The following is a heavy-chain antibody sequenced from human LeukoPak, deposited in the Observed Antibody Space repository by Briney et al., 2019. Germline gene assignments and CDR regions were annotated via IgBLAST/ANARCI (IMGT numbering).Heavy chain of an antibody. CDR3: ARRRVTVVRGVDITSYYFDY. CDR2: ISSSGSTI. J-gene: IGHJ4*02. Sequence: RTGGSLRLSCTASGFIFSSYEMSWVRQAPGKGLEWVSYISSSGSTIYYADSVKGRFTISRDNARNSLYLQMNSLGAEDTALYFCARRRVTVVRGVDITSYYFDYWGQGTLVTVSS. V-gene: IGHV3-48*03. CDR1: GFIFSSYE. D-gene: IGHD3-10*01.